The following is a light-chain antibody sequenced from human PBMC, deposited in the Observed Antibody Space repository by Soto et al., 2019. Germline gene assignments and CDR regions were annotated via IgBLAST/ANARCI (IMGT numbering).Light chain of an antibody. Sequence: SYELTQAPSVSVSPGQTASITSSGDKLGDKYAHWYQQKPGQSPLVVIYQDTKRPSGIPERFSGSNSGNTATLTITGTQAVDEADYYCQTWDSSAYVVFGGGTKLTVL. J-gene: IGLJ2*01. V-gene: IGLV3-1*01. CDR2: QDT. CDR1: KLGDKY. CDR3: QTWDSSAYVV.